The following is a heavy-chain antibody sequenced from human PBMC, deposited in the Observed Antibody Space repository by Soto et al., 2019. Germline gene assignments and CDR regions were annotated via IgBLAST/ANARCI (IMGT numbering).Heavy chain of an antibody. V-gene: IGHV3-30-3*02. J-gene: IGHJ4*02. Sequence: QMQLVESGGGVVQPGGSLRLSCAASGFSFDRHSMHWVRQAPGKGLEWVARIGYDGVHKFYADSVEGRFTVSRDNSKNTGYLQMSSLRGEDTYMYYCPESFIPLGESPNSYFGYWGQGTLVSVYS. CDR2: IGYDGVHK. CDR3: PESFIPLGESPNSYFGY. D-gene: IGHD3-10*01. CDR1: GFSFDRHS.